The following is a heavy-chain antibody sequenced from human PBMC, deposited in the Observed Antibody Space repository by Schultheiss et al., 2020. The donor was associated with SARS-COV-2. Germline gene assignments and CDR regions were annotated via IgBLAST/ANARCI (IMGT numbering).Heavy chain of an antibody. CDR2: ISSSSSTI. D-gene: IGHD6-19*01. CDR1: GFIFSSYS. J-gene: IGHJ4*02. CDR3: ARWTLYSSGWYYFDY. Sequence: GGSLRLSCAASGFIFSSYSMNWVRQAPGKGLEWVSYISSSSSTIYYADSVKGRFTISRDNAKNSLYLQMNSLRAEDTAVYYCARWTLYSSGWYYFDYWGQGTLVTVSS. V-gene: IGHV3-48*04.